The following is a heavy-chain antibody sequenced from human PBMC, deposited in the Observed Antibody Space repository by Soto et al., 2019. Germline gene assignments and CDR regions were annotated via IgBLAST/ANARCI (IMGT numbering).Heavy chain of an antibody. CDR1: GGSISSGGYS. V-gene: IGHV4-31*03. CDR3: ASTSKWHQGAFNI. CDR2: IYYSGSP. D-gene: IGHD5-12*01. Sequence: QVQLQESGPGLVKPSQTLSLTCTVSGGSISSGGYSWTWIRQHPGKGLESIGYIYYSGSPYYKPSITSRITMSVDTSKNRLSLKPSSVTAEDTGVYYCASTSKWHQGAFNIWGQGTTVTVSS. J-gene: IGHJ3*02.